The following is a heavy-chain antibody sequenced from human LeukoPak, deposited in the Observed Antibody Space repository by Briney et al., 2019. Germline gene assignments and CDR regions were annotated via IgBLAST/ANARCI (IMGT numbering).Heavy chain of an antibody. CDR3: ARDSGRQGTDFDY. J-gene: IGHJ4*02. D-gene: IGHD1-1*01. CDR2: INPNSGGT. Sequence: ASVKVPCKASGYTFTGYYMHWVRQAPGQGLEWMGWINPNSGGTNYAQKFQGRVTMTRDTSISTVYMELSRLRSDDTAVYYCARDSGRQGTDFDYWGQGTLVTVSS. V-gene: IGHV1-2*02. CDR1: GYTFTGYY.